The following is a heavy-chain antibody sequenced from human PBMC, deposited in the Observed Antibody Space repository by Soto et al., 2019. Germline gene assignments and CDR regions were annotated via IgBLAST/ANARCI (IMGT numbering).Heavy chain of an antibody. D-gene: IGHD2-2*01. Sequence: SLRLSCAASGFTFNKYYMNWVRQAPGKGLEWVSSLSSSGTYIYYADSVKGRFTISRDNAKNSLYLQVNSLRAEDTAVYYCARGALCSSSNCFGSGAFDIWGQGTMVTVSS. CDR3: ARGALCSSSNCFGSGAFDI. CDR2: LSSSGTYI. J-gene: IGHJ3*02. V-gene: IGHV3-21*01. CDR1: GFTFNKYY.